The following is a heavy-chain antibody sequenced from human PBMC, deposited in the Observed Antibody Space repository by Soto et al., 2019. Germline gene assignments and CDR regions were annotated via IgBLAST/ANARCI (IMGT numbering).Heavy chain of an antibody. Sequence: EVQLLESGGGLVQPGGSLRLSCAVSGFTFSSSAMSWVRRAPGKGLEWVSGINGGGDSKHYAESVRGRFTITRDNSKNTLLLQMNRLRAEDTAKYYCAKYSHWGITSPTHDHWGQGPLVTVSS. V-gene: IGHV3-23*01. CDR3: AKYSHWGITSPTHDH. D-gene: IGHD2-15*01. CDR2: INGGGDSK. CDR1: GFTFSSSA. J-gene: IGHJ4*02.